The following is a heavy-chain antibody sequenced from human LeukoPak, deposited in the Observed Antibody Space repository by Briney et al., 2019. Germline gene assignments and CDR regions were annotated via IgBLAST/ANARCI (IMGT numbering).Heavy chain of an antibody. Sequence: SEILSLTCTVSGGSISSYYWSWIRQPPGKGLEWIAYIYYRGSTNYSPSLKSRVTISVDTSKNQFSLKLSSVTAADTAVYYCARRTTGTGPFDYWGQGTLVTVSS. CDR1: GGSISSYY. D-gene: IGHD1-1*01. V-gene: IGHV4-59*08. J-gene: IGHJ4*02. CDR3: ARRTTGTGPFDY. CDR2: IYYRGST.